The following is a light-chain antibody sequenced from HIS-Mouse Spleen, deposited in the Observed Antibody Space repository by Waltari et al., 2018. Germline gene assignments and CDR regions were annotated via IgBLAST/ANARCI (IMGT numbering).Light chain of an antibody. CDR2: EDS. CDR1: ALPKNY. CDR3: YSTDSSGNHRV. Sequence: SYELPQPPSVSVSPGQTARITCPGDALPKNYAYWYQQKSGQAPWLVIYEDSKRPSGIPERFSGSSSGTMATLTISGAQVEDEADYYCYSTDSSGNHRVFGGGTKLTVL. J-gene: IGLJ2*01. V-gene: IGLV3-10*01.